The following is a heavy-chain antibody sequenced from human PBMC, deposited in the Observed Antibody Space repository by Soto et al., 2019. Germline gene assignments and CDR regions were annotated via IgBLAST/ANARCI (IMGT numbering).Heavy chain of an antibody. D-gene: IGHD1-1*01. V-gene: IGHV1-18*01. Sequence: QVQLVQSGDEERKPGSSVKVSCKASGYLFVNYGIAWERQAPGQGPEWMGWISPDSGNTHYASKVQCRLTMTTDTSTSTASMDLGSLTSDDTAVYYCAMVDHYGTPTPQDFWGQGTTVTVS. J-gene: IGHJ6*02. CDR1: GYLFVNYG. CDR3: AMVDHYGTPTPQDF. CDR2: ISPDSGNT.